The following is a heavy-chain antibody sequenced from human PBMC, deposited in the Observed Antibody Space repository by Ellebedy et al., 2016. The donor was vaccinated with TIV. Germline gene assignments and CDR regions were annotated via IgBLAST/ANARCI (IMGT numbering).Heavy chain of an antibody. J-gene: IGHJ4*02. Sequence: ASVKVSCKASGYTFTAYHIHWVRQAPGQGLEWMGWINPNSGGTNYAQKFQGRVTMTRDTSISTAYMELSRLRSDDTAVYYCARGGGSSWYVELDYWGQGTLVTVSS. CDR3: ARGGGSSWYVELDY. CDR2: INPNSGGT. V-gene: IGHV1-2*02. D-gene: IGHD6-13*01. CDR1: GYTFTAYH.